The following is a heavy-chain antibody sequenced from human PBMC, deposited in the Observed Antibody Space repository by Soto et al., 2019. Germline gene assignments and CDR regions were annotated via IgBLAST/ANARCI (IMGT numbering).Heavy chain of an antibody. CDR1: VVSVSSGRFY. Sequence: SETLSLTCTFSVVSVSSGRFYCSWIRQPPGKGLEWIGYIYYSGSTKYNPSLRSRVTISVDTSKNQFSLKLTSVTAADTAVYYCARSGGGSGWLGGQGTLVTVSS. V-gene: IGHV4-61*01. D-gene: IGHD6-19*01. J-gene: IGHJ4*02. CDR3: ARSGGGSGWL. CDR2: IYYSGST.